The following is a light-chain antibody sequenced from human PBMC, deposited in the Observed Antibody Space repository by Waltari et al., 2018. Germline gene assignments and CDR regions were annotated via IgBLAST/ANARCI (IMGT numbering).Light chain of an antibody. CDR1: QLINKY. V-gene: IGKV1-39*01. CDR2: AES. CDR3: QQGFSYPYT. J-gene: IGKJ2*01. Sequence: DIRLTQSPSSLSASVGDRATITCRTSQLINKYLNWYQQKPGGVPKLLIYAESTLQTGVPSRFSGSGSGTTFTLTINSLQPEDFATYYCQQGFSYPYTFGPGTKLEI.